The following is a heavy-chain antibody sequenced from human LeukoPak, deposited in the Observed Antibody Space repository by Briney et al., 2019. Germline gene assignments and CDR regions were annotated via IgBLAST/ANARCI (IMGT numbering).Heavy chain of an antibody. J-gene: IGHJ5*02. CDR3: AKDGRGITIFGVVNKDPNWFDP. V-gene: IGHV3-23*01. CDR2: ISGSGGST. D-gene: IGHD3-3*01. Sequence: PGGSLRLSCAASGFTFSSYAMSWVRQAPGKGLEWVSAISGSGGSTYYADSVKGRFTISRDNSKNTLYLQMNSLRAEDTAVYYCAKDGRGITIFGVVNKDPNWFDPWGQGTLVTVSS. CDR1: GFTFSSYA.